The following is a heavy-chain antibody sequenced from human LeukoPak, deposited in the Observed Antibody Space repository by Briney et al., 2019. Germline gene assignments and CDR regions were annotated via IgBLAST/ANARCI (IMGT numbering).Heavy chain of an antibody. V-gene: IGHV7-4-1*02. CDR2: INTNTGNP. Sequence: ASVKVSCKASGYTFTSYAMNWVRQAPGQGLEWMGWINTNTGNPTYAQSFTGRFVFSLDTSVSTAYLQISSLKAEDTAVYYCARDDVLLWFGELLYGMDVWGQGTTVTVSS. CDR3: ARDDVLLWFGELLYGMDV. J-gene: IGHJ6*02. CDR1: GYTFTSYA. D-gene: IGHD3-10*01.